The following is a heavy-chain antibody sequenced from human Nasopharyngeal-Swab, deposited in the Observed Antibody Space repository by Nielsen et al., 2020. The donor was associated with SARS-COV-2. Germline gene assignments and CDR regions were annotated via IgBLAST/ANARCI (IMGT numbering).Heavy chain of an antibody. V-gene: IGHV3-30-3*01. J-gene: IGHJ4*02. CDR3: ARDIDDYVWRSYFDY. Sequence: GGSLRLSCAASGFTFSSYAMHWVRQAPGKGLEWVAVISYDGSNKYYADSVKGRFTISRDNSKNTLYLQMNSLRAEDTAVYYCARDIDDYVWRSYFDYWGQGTLVTVSS. CDR2: ISYDGSNK. D-gene: IGHD3-16*01. CDR1: GFTFSSYA.